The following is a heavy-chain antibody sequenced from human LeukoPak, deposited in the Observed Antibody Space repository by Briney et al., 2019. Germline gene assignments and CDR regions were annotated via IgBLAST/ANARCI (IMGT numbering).Heavy chain of an antibody. J-gene: IGHJ4*02. V-gene: IGHV1-8*03. CDR2: MNPNSGNT. D-gene: IGHD3-10*02. Sequence: ASVKVSCKASGYTFTSYYMHWVRQAPGQGLEWMGWMNPNSGNTGYAQKFQGRVTITRNTSISTAYMELSSLRSEDTAVYYCAKDQRYYVPLYYFDYWGQGTLVTVSS. CDR3: AKDQRYYVPLYYFDY. CDR1: GYTFTSYY.